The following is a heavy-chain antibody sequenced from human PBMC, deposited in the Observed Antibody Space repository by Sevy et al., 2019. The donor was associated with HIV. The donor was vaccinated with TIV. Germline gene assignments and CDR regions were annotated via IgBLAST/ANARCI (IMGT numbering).Heavy chain of an antibody. CDR2: IYYSGST. Sequence: SETLSLTCTVSGGSISSYYWSWIRQPPGKGLEWIGYIYYSGSTNYSPSLKSRVTISVDTSKNQFSLKLSSVTAADTAAYYCARGVSGELSGYYFDYWGQGTLVTVSS. CDR1: GGSISSYY. CDR3: ARGVSGELSGYYFDY. D-gene: IGHD3-16*02. J-gene: IGHJ4*02. V-gene: IGHV4-59*01.